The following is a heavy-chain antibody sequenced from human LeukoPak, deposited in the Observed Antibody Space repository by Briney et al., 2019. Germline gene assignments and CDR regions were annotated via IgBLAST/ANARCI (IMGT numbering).Heavy chain of an antibody. D-gene: IGHD3-22*01. CDR2: IKHTGST. Sequence: SETLSLTCAVYGGSFNGYYWSWIRQPPGKGLEWVGEIKHTGSTNYNPSLKSRVTISVDTSKIQFSLRLSSVTAADTAVYYCARAPPGMTMMTDYWGQGTLVTVSS. V-gene: IGHV4-34*01. CDR3: ARAPPGMTMMTDY. J-gene: IGHJ4*02. CDR1: GGSFNGYY.